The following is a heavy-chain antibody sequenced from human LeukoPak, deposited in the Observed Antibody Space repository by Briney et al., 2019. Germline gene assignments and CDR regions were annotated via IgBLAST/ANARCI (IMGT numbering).Heavy chain of an antibody. CDR1: GFTFSTYW. CDR3: ARRGTSSSWAHFDY. J-gene: IGHJ4*02. Sequence: PGGSLRLSCAASGFTFSTYWLTWVRQAPGKGLEWVANIKQDGSEKYYVDSVKGRFTISRDNVNNSLYLQMNSLGAEDTDVYYCARRGTSSSWAHFDYWGQGTLVTVSS. V-gene: IGHV3-7*05. CDR2: IKQDGSEK. D-gene: IGHD6-13*01.